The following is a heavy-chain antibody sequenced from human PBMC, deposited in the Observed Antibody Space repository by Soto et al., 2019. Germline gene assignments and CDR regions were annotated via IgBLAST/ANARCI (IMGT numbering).Heavy chain of an antibody. D-gene: IGHD5-18*01. V-gene: IGHV4-59*12. J-gene: IGHJ4*02. CDR3: AKAYTYGLSYFDS. Sequence: SETLSLTCTVSGGSISSNYWSWIRQSPGKGLEWIGYIYYSRSTNYNPSLKSRATISVDTSKNQFSLRLRSVTAADTAVYYCAKAYTYGLSYFDSWGQGTLVTVSS. CDR1: GGSISSNY. CDR2: IYYSRST.